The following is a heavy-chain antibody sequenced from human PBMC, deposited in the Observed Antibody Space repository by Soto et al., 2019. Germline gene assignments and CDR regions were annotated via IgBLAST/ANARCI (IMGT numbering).Heavy chain of an antibody. J-gene: IGHJ2*01. V-gene: IGHV3-21*01. D-gene: IGHD1-1*01. CDR1: GFTFSSYS. CDR2: ISSSSTYI. CDR3: ARLLEGDYWYFDL. Sequence: EVQLVESGGGLVKPGGSLRLSCAASGFTFSSYSMNWVRQAPGKGLEWVSSISSSSTYIYYADSLKGRFTISRDSAKISLYLQVNSLRAEDTAVYYCARLLEGDYWYFDLWGRGTLVTVSS.